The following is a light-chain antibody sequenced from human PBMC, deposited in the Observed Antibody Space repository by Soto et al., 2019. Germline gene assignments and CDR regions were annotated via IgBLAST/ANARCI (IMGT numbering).Light chain of an antibody. CDR1: QIVTSDY. CDR2: GAF. Sequence: DIVLTQSPGTLSLSPGERVTLSCRASQIVTSDYLAWYHQAPGQAPRLPIYGAFNRATGISDRFSGSGSGTDFTLSISKLEPGDFGVYFCHQYGKSPRTFGQGTKVDIK. J-gene: IGKJ1*01. V-gene: IGKV3-20*01. CDR3: HQYGKSPRT.